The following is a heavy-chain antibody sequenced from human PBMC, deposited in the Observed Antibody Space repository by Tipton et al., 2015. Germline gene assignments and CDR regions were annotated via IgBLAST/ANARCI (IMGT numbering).Heavy chain of an antibody. CDR2: INPKSGGT. V-gene: IGHV1-2*02. CDR1: GYTFTGYS. D-gene: IGHD3-22*01. J-gene: IGHJ4*02. CDR3: ARRRSDYDSSGYLYYFDY. Sequence: QLVQSGAEVKKPGASVKVSCKASGYTFTGYSMHWVRQAPGQGLEWLGWINPKSGGTYSPQKFQGRVTMTRDTSISTAYLELSSLTSDDTAVYYCARRRSDYDSSGYLYYFDYWGQGTLVTVSS.